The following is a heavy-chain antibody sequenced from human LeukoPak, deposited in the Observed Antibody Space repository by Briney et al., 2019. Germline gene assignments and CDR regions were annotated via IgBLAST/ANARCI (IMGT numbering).Heavy chain of an antibody. CDR1: GFTFSSYW. D-gene: IGHD2-21*02. V-gene: IGHV3-74*01. CDR3: ARDSEWGDPTYY. Sequence: GGSLRLSCVASGFTFSSYWMHWVRQAPGKGLVWVSRINTDGSSTSYADSVKGRFTISRDNAKNTLYLQMNSLRVEDTAVYYCARDSEWGDPTYYWGQGTLVTVSS. J-gene: IGHJ4*02. CDR2: INTDGSST.